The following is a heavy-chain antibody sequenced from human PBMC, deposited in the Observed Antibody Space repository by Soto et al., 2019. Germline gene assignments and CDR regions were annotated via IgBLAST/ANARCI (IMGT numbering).Heavy chain of an antibody. CDR1: GFTFSSYA. D-gene: IGHD2-15*01. J-gene: IGHJ6*03. CDR3: ARSGPMTVAATPRVYYYYYMDV. Sequence: PGGSLRLSCAASGFTFSSYAMSWVRQAPGKGLEWVSAISGSGGSTYYADSVKGRFTISRDNSKNTLYLQMNSLRAEDTAVYYCARSGPMTVAATPRVYYYYYMDVWGKGTTVTVSS. V-gene: IGHV3-23*01. CDR2: ISGSGGST.